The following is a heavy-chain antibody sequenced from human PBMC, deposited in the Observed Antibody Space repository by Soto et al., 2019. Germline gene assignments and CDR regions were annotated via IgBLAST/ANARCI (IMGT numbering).Heavy chain of an antibody. V-gene: IGHV3-48*03. Sequence: SLRLSCAAAGFSFSSYEMNWVRQAPGKGLEWVSYITSSGSTIYYADSVKGRFTISRDNAKNSLYLQMNSLRAEDTAVYYCASSDMDVWGQGTTVTVSS. J-gene: IGHJ6*02. CDR2: ITSSGSTI. CDR3: ASSDMDV. CDR1: GFSFSSYE.